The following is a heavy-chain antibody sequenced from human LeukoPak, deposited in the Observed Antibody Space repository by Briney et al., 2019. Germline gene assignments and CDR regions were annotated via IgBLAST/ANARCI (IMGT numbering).Heavy chain of an antibody. D-gene: IGHD6-13*01. CDR2: IYYSGST. CDR1: GGSISTYY. Sequence: SETLSLTCTVSGGSISTYYWSWIRQPPGKGLEWIGYIYYSGSTNYNPSLKSRVTMSVDTSKNQFSLKLSSVTAADTAVYYCARDPSSWPRLFDYWGQGTLVTVSS. J-gene: IGHJ4*02. CDR3: ARDPSSWPRLFDY. V-gene: IGHV4-59*12.